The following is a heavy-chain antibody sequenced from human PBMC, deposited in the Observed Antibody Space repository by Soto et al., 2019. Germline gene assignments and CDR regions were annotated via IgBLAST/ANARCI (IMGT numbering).Heavy chain of an antibody. CDR3: AKDRWARDSIDV. CDR1: GFTFDDYG. Sequence: EEQVVESGGGLVQPGGSLRLSCAASGFTFDDYGMHWVPQGPGKGLEWVSGITWNSATIGYAASVKGRFTISRDNAKNSLYLQMSSLTTEDSAVYYCAKDRWARDSIDVWGQGTTVTVSS. CDR2: ITWNSATI. J-gene: IGHJ6*02. V-gene: IGHV3-9*01.